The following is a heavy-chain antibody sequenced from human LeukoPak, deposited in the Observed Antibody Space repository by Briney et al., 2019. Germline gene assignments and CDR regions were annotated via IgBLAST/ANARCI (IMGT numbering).Heavy chain of an antibody. J-gene: IGHJ5*02. D-gene: IGHD3-22*01. CDR1: GYTFTGYY. V-gene: IGHV1-2*06. CDR2: INPNSGGT. Sequence: GASLKLSCKASGYTFTGYYMHWVRQAPGQRLEWMGQINPNSGGTNYAQKFKGRVTMTRDTSISTAYMELSRLRSDDTAVYYCATDYDSSGYHWGQGTLVTASS. CDR3: ATDYDSSGYH.